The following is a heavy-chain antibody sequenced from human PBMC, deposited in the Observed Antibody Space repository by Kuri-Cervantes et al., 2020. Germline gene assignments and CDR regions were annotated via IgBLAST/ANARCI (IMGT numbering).Heavy chain of an antibody. CDR2: IYYSGST. D-gene: IGHD3-9*01. Sequence: GSLRLSCTVSGYSISSGYYWGWIRQPPGKGLECIGSIYYSGSTYYNPSLKSRVTISVDTSKNQFSLKLGSVTAADTAVYYCARDFTGSDVLSDYWGQGTLVTVSS. CDR1: GYSISSGYY. CDR3: ARDFTGSDVLSDY. V-gene: IGHV4-38-2*02. J-gene: IGHJ4*02.